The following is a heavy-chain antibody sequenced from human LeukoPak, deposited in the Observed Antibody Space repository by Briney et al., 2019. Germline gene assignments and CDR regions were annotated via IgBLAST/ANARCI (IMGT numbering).Heavy chain of an antibody. CDR2: ISGSGGST. Sequence: PGGSLRLSCAASGFTFSSYGMSWVRQAPGKGLEWVSAISGSGGSTYYADSVKGRFTISRDNSKNTLYLQMNSLRAEDTAVYHCAKKSGFDNAFDIWGQGTMVTVSS. CDR3: AKKSGFDNAFDI. CDR1: GFTFSSYG. V-gene: IGHV3-23*01. J-gene: IGHJ3*02. D-gene: IGHD3-10*01.